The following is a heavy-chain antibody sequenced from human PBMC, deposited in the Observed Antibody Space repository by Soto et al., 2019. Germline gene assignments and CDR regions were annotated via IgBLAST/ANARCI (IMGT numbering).Heavy chain of an antibody. D-gene: IGHD3-10*01. CDR1: GGSISSGDYY. V-gene: IGHV4-30-4*01. CDR2: IYHSGST. J-gene: IGHJ6*02. CDR3: AGRKRYYGMDV. Sequence: QVQLQESGPGLVKPSQTLSLTCTVSGGSISSGDYYWSWIRQPPGKGLEWIGEIYHSGSTNYNPSLKSRVTISVDKSKNQFSLKLSSVTAADTAVYYCAGRKRYYGMDVWGQGTTVTVSS.